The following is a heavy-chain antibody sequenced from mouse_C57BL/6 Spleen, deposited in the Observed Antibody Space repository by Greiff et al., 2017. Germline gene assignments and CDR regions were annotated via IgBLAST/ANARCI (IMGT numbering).Heavy chain of an antibody. V-gene: IGHV1-9*01. CDR3: ARGEYYYGSSYGEYFDY. D-gene: IGHD1-1*01. J-gene: IGHJ2*01. CDR1: GYTFTGYW. Sequence: VKLQESGAELMKPGASVKLSCKATGYTFTGYWIEWVKQRPGHGLEWIGEILPGSGSTNYNEKFKGKATFTADTSSNTAYMQLSSLTTEDSAIYYCARGEYYYGSSYGEYFDYWGQGTTLTVSS. CDR2: ILPGSGST.